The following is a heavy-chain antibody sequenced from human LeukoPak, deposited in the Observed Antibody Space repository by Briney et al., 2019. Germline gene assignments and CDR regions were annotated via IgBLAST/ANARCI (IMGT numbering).Heavy chain of an antibody. CDR3: ARSSYSSSSSV. CDR1: GFTFSGFW. CDR2: INSDGSEG. J-gene: IGHJ3*01. D-gene: IGHD6-6*01. Sequence: PGGSLRLSCAVSGFTFSGFWMSWSRQAPGKGPEWVASINSDGSEGYYADVVKGRFTISRDNAKNSLYLQINSLRAEDTAVYYRARSSYSSSSSVWGQGTMVTVSS. V-gene: IGHV3-7*03.